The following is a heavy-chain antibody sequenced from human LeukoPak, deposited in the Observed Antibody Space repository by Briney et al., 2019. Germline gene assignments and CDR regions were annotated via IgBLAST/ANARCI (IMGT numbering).Heavy chain of an antibody. D-gene: IGHD3-22*01. CDR3: VRDPSNSSGRYAYFDY. Sequence: ASVKVSCKTSGFTFARFGISWVRQAPRQGLEWMGWISGYNGDRNYAQKFQDRLTIITDTSTTTAYMELRSLRSDDTAVYYCVRDPSNSSGRYAYFDYWGQGALVTVSS. V-gene: IGHV1-18*01. CDR1: GFTFARFG. CDR2: ISGYNGDR. J-gene: IGHJ4*02.